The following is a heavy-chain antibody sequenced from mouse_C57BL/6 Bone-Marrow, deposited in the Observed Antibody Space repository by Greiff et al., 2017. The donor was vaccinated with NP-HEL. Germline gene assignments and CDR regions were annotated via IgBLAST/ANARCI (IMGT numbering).Heavy chain of an antibody. V-gene: IGHV1-56*01. Sequence: VQLQQSGPELVRPGASVKISCKAPGYTFTSHWMQWVRQRPGQGLEWIGEIFPGSGSTYYNEKFKGKATLTVDTSSSTAYMQLSSLTSEDSAVYCCARARTSSHLYGSSYDWYFDVWGTGTTVTVSS. J-gene: IGHJ1*03. CDR1: GYTFTSHW. CDR2: IFPGSGST. CDR3: ARARTSSHLYGSSYDWYFDV. D-gene: IGHD1-1*01.